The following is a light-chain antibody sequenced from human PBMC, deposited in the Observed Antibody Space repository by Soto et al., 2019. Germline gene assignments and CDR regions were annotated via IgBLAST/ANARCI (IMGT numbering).Light chain of an antibody. CDR2: GAS. CDR1: RSVRSN. V-gene: IGKV3-20*01. J-gene: IGKJ1*01. CDR3: QQYGSSGT. Sequence: EIVMTQSPATLSVSPGERVTLSCKASRSVRSNLAWYQQKPGRAPRLLIYGASNRATGIPDRFSGSGSGTDFTLTISRLEPEDFAVYYCQQYGSSGTFGQGTKVDIK.